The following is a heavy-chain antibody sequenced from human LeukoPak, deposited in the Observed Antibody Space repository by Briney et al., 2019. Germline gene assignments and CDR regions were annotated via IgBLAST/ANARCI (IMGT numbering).Heavy chain of an antibody. CDR2: IYFRGGT. CDR3: VRHIAMGSPLYD. CDR1: GASISSSYY. V-gene: IGHV4-39*01. J-gene: IGHJ4*02. Sequence: SETLSLTCTVSGASISSSYYWGWIRQSPGKGLAWIASIYFRGGTYYNPSLKSRVTISVDATKNVCSLKLTSVAAAETAVYYCVRHIAMGSPLYDWGQGTLVTVSA. D-gene: IGHD6-13*01.